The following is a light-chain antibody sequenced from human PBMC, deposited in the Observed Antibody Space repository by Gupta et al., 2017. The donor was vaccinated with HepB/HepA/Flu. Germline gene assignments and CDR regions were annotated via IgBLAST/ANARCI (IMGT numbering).Light chain of an antibody. CDR3: QQYGSSPWT. CDR1: QTISNIY. Sequence: VLTQSPDTLSLSQGERATLSCRASQTISNIYLAWYQQRPGRAPRLLIYGASNRATGIPDRVSGGGSGTDFTLTISRLEPEDLGVYYCQQYGSSPWTFGQGTKVEIK. J-gene: IGKJ1*01. CDR2: GAS. V-gene: IGKV3-20*01.